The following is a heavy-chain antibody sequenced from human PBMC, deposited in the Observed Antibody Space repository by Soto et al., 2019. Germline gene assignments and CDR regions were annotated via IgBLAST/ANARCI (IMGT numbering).Heavy chain of an antibody. CDR2: INHSGST. V-gene: IGHV4-34*01. CDR1: GGSFSGYY. J-gene: IGHJ5*02. Sequence: SETLSLTCAVYGGSFSGYYWGWIRQPPGKGLEWIGEINHSGSTNYNPSLKSRVNISVDTSKNQFSLKLSSVTAADTVVYYCARFRYFDWLLSYNWFDPWGQGTLVTVSS. CDR3: ARFRYFDWLLSYNWFDP. D-gene: IGHD3-9*01.